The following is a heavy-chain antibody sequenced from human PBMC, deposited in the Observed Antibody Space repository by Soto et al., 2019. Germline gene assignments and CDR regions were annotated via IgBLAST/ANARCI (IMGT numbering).Heavy chain of an antibody. J-gene: IGHJ4*02. D-gene: IGHD6-13*01. CDR1: GFTFSSYG. CDR3: ARDRGSIAAAAALGY. CDR2: IWYDGSNK. Sequence: VQLLESGGGLVRPGGSLRLSCTATGFTFSSYGMHWVRQAPGKGLEWVAVIWYDGSNKYYADSVKGRFTISRDNSKNTLYLQMNSLRAEDTAVYYCARDRGSIAAAAALGYWGQGTLVTVSS. V-gene: IGHV3-33*08.